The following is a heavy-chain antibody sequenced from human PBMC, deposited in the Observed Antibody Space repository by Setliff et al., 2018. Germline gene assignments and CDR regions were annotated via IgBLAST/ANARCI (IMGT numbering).Heavy chain of an antibody. CDR1: GYTFTDFG. Sequence: ASVKVSCKASGYTFTDFGINWVRQAPGQGLEWMGWVSPNTGNTYSTQKFQGRVTITADESTSTAYMELSSLRLEDTAVYYCARGKMDVVAVAGKYCVMDVWGQGTTVTVSS. CDR2: VSPNTGNT. D-gene: IGHD6-19*01. V-gene: IGHV1-18*01. CDR3: ARGKMDVVAVAGKYCVMDV. J-gene: IGHJ6*02.